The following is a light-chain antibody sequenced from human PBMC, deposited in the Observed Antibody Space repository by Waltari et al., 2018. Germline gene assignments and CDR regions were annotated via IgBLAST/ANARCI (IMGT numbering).Light chain of an antibody. CDR2: GAS. Sequence: DIVLTQSPATLSLSPGERATLSCRASQSVSSSLAWYQQKPGQAPRLLIYGASSRATGIADMFSGIGSGTDFTLTISMLDPEDVAVYYCQQYSYWALILCGGTKVEIK. CDR1: QSVSSS. J-gene: IGKJ4*01. CDR3: QQYSYWALI. V-gene: IGKV3D-20*02.